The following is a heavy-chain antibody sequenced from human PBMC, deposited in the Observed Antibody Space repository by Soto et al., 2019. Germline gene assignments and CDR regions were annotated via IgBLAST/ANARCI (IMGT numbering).Heavy chain of an antibody. CDR3: AKDVRTTVSARAAFDI. Sequence: GGSLRLSCAASGFTFSSYAMSWVRQAPGKGLEWVSAISGSGGSTYYADSVKGRFTISRDNSKNTLYLQMNSLRAEDTAVYYCAKDVRTTVSARAAFDIWGQGTMVTVS. CDR1: GFTFSSYA. V-gene: IGHV3-23*01. D-gene: IGHD4-17*01. J-gene: IGHJ3*02. CDR2: ISGSGGST.